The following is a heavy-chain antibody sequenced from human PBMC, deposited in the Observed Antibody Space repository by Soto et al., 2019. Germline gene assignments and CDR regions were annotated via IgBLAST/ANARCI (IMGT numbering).Heavy chain of an antibody. CDR3: ASSSWGNYRMDV. CDR1: GFTFSSYS. D-gene: IGHD6-13*01. Sequence: GGCLRLSCAASGFTFSSYSMNWVRQAPGKGLEWVSSISSSSSYICYADSVKGRFTISRANAKNSLYLQMNSLRAKHTAVYGGASSSWGNYRMDVLGQGTTGAVSS. V-gene: IGHV3-21*01. CDR2: ISSSSSYI. J-gene: IGHJ6*02.